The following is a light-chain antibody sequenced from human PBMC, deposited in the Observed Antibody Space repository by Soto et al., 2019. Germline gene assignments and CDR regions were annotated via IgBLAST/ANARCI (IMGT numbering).Light chain of an antibody. CDR3: QTWGSGTWV. J-gene: IGLJ3*02. CDR2: LNSDGSH. Sequence: QPVLTRTPSASASLGASVKLTCTLSSGHSSYAIAWRQQQPEKGPRYLMKLNSDGSHSKGDGIPDRFSGSSSGAERYLTICSLQSEDEADYYCQTWGSGTWVFGGGTKLTVL. CDR1: SGHSSYA. V-gene: IGLV4-69*01.